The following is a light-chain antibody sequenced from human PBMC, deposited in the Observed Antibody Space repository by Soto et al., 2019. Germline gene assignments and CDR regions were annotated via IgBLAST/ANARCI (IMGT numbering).Light chain of an antibody. Sequence: EIVMTQSPATLSVSPGERATLSCRASQSVSSNLAWYQQKPGQTPTLLIYVASTRATGIPARFSGSGSGTEFTLTISSLQSEDFAVYYCLQYNVSRLAFGGETKGEFK. CDR2: VAS. V-gene: IGKV3-15*01. J-gene: IGKJ4*01. CDR3: LQYNVSRLA. CDR1: QSVSSN.